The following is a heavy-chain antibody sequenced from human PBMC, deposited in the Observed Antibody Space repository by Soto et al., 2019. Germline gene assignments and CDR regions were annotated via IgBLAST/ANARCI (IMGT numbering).Heavy chain of an antibody. CDR3: ARRGESSNWYIVDIPFDS. CDR1: GYTFTNYW. J-gene: IGHJ4*02. CDR2: MNPGDSDI. D-gene: IGHD3-22*01. V-gene: IGHV5-51*01. Sequence: PGESLKISCKTSGYTFTNYWIGWVRQMPGKGLQWLGIMNPGDSDIRYNPYFEGQITLSADKSINTAYLQWHSLEAADTATYFFARRGESSNWYIVDIPFDSWGQGTPVTVSS.